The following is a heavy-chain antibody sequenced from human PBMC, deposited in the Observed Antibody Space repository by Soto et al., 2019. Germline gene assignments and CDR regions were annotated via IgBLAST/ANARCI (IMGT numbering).Heavy chain of an antibody. V-gene: IGHV3-23*01. J-gene: IGHJ4*02. CDR3: AKENGYSSSWFEFDY. CDR1: GFTFSSYA. D-gene: IGHD6-13*01. CDR2: ISGSGGST. Sequence: EVQLLESGRGLVQPGGSLRLSCAASGFTFSSYAMSWVRQAPGKGLEWVSAISGSGGSTYYAASVKGRFTISRDNSKNTLYLQMNSLRAEDTAVYYCAKENGYSSSWFEFDYWGQGTLVTVSS.